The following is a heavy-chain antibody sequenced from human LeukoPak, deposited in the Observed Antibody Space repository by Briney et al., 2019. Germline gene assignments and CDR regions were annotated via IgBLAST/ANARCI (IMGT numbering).Heavy chain of an antibody. J-gene: IGHJ4*02. Sequence: GSLRLSCIVSGFTFNTYAIHWARQAPGKGLEWVACIRSDGSVKDYADSVKGRFIISRDNSKSTAYLQMNSLTAEDTALYYCAKDALGYSDYWGRGTMVTVSS. V-gene: IGHV3-30*02. D-gene: IGHD2-15*01. CDR1: GFTFNTYA. CDR3: AKDALGYSDY. CDR2: IRSDGSVK.